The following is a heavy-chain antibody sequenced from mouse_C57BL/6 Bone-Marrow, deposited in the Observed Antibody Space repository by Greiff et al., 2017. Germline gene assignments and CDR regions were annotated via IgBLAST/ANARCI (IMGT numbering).Heavy chain of an antibody. J-gene: IGHJ3*01. CDR1: GFTLSSYA. CDR3: ARDEWRFAY. V-gene: IGHV5-4*01. Sequence: EVKVEESGGGFVKPGGSLKLSCAASGFTLSSYAMSWVRQTPEQRLAWVAPVSDGGSDTYYPDNVQGRYTISRDNAKINMYLQMSHLKSEDTAMYYCARDEWRFAYWGQGTLVTVSA. CDR2: VSDGGSDT.